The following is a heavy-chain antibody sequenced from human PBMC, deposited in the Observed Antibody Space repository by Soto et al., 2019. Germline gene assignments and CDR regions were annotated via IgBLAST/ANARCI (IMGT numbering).Heavy chain of an antibody. Sequence: QITWKESGPTLVKPTQSLTLTCTFPGFSLSTSEVGVGWISQRPGKALECLTLMYWDDDKRYSPSMKTKLPITKDTSTVQVVLTTTNLDPVDTATYSCAHGSCSGADCYPSPYCAQGGQGTLFTVSS. V-gene: IGHV2-5*02. J-gene: IGHJ1*01. CDR1: GFSLSTSEVG. D-gene: IGHD2-21*02. CDR2: MYWDDDK. CDR3: AHGSCSGADCYPSPYCAQ.